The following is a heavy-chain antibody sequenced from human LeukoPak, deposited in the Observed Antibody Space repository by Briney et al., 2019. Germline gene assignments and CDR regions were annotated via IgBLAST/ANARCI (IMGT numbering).Heavy chain of an antibody. CDR3: ARDSGSYPYYYYGMDV. J-gene: IGHJ6*02. Sequence: GASVKVSCTASGGTFSSYAISWVRQAPGQGLEWMGGIIPIFGTANYAQKFQGRVTITADESTSTAYMELSSLRSEDTAVYYCARDSGSYPYYYYGMDVWGQGTMVTVSS. CDR2: IIPIFGTA. D-gene: IGHD1-26*01. CDR1: GGTFSSYA. V-gene: IGHV1-69*13.